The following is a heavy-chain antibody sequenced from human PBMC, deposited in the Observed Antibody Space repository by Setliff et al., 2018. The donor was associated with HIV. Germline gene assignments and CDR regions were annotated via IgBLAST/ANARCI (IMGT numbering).Heavy chain of an antibody. V-gene: IGHV4-59*08. J-gene: IGHJ4*02. CDR2: IVYSGRT. CDR1: GASMRGHY. CDR3: ARHFYYDYVWGTYRSQYYFDN. Sequence: PSETLSLTCTVSGASMRGHYWNWIRQSPGKGLEWIGYIVYSGRTYYNPSLKSRVSISVDASKNQFSLRLSSVTAADTAVYYCARHFYYDYVWGTYRSQYYFDNWGQGTLVTVSS. D-gene: IGHD3-16*02.